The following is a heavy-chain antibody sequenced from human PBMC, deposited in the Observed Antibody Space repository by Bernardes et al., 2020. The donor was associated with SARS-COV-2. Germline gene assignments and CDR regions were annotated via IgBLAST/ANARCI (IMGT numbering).Heavy chain of an antibody. CDR3: TRGVEISGEVVLYYYGLDV. CDR1: GDSVRSASYY. V-gene: IGHV4-39*01. D-gene: IGHD3-3*01. Sequence: SYTLSLTCAVSGDSVRSASYYWGWLRQPPGKGLEWFVNLFYDGRTYYSPSLQIRVTISVAMSKNQFSLKLSSVTAAATSVYYCTRGVEISGEVVLYYYGLDVWGQGTTLAVS. J-gene: IGHJ6*02. CDR2: LFYDGRT.